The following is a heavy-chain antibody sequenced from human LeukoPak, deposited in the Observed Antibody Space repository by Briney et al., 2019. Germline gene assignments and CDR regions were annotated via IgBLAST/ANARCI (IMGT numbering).Heavy chain of an antibody. CDR2: ISPSGGTT. CDR3: AKLIAVIAGAIDY. J-gene: IGHJ4*02. D-gene: IGHD2-2*01. Sequence: GSLRLSCAGSGFTLSNHAIGWVRPASGKGLEWVSSISPSGGTTYYADAVKGRFTMSRDNSKKTVYVEMSSLRADDTAVYYCAKLIAVIAGAIDYWGQGTLVTVSS. V-gene: IGHV3-23*01. CDR1: GFTLSNHA.